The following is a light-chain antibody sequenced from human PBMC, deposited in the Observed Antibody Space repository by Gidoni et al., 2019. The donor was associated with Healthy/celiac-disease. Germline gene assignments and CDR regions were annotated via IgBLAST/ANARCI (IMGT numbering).Light chain of an antibody. CDR3: QRSYSTPT. J-gene: IGKJ1*01. CDR2: AAS. V-gene: IGKV1-39*01. Sequence: DTQMTQSPSSLSASVGDRVTITCRASQSLSSYLNWYQQKPGKAPKLLIYAASSLQSGVPSRFSGSGSGTDFTLTISSLQPEDFATYYCQRSYSTPTFGQGTKVEIK. CDR1: QSLSSY.